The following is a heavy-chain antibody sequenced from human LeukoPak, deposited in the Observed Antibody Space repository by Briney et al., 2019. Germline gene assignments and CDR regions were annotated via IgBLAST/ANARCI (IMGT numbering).Heavy chain of an antibody. V-gene: IGHV4-61*02. Sequence: SETLSLTCTVSGGSISSGSYYWSWVRQPAVKGLEWIGRIYTSGSTNYNPSLKSRVTMSVDTSKNQFSLKLSSVTAADTAVYYCARINSSWYQDWYFDLWGRGTLVTVSS. CDR3: ARINSSWYQDWYFDL. J-gene: IGHJ2*01. CDR2: IYTSGST. CDR1: GGSISSGSYY. D-gene: IGHD6-13*01.